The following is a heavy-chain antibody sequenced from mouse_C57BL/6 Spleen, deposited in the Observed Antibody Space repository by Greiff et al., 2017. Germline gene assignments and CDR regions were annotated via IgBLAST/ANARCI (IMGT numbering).Heavy chain of an antibody. Sequence: QVQLQQPGAELVRPGSSVKLSCKASGYTFTNYWMHWVKQRPIQGLEWIGNIDPSDSETHYNQKFKDKATLTVDKSSSTAYMQLSSLTSEDSAVYYCARYYNGSSYAMDYWGQGTSVTVSS. CDR1: GYTFTNYW. CDR2: IDPSDSET. J-gene: IGHJ4*01. D-gene: IGHD1-1*01. CDR3: ARYYNGSSYAMDY. V-gene: IGHV1-52*01.